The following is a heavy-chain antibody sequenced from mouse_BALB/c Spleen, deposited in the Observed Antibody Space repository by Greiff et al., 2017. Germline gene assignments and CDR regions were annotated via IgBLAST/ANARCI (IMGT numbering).Heavy chain of an antibody. V-gene: IGHV5-6-5*01. D-gene: IGHD5-1*01. Sequence: EVQGVESGGGLVKPGGSLKLSCAASGFTFSSYAMSWVRQTPEKRLEWVASISSGGSTYYADSVKGRFTISRDNARNILYLQMSSLRSEDTAMYYCARGVPGFAYWGQGTLVTVSA. CDR1: GFTFSSYA. J-gene: IGHJ3*01. CDR3: ARGVPGFAY. CDR2: ISSGGST.